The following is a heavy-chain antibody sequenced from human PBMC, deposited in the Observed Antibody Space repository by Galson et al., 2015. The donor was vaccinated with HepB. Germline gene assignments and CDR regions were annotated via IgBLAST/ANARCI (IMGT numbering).Heavy chain of an antibody. Sequence: SCAASGFTFSSYAMHWVRQAPGKGLEYVSAISSNGGSTYYANSVKGRFTISRDNSKNTLYLQMGSLRAEDMAVYYCARADCSSTSCYGYWDYYYYYGMDVWGQGTTVTVSS. CDR3: ARADCSSTSCYGYWDYYYYYGMDV. CDR2: ISSNGGST. D-gene: IGHD2-2*01. V-gene: IGHV3-64*01. CDR1: GFTFSSYA. J-gene: IGHJ6*02.